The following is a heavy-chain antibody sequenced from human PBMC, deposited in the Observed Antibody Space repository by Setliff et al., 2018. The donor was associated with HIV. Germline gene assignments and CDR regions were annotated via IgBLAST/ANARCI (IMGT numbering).Heavy chain of an antibody. V-gene: IGHV4-39*01. D-gene: IGHD6-13*01. CDR1: GGSISSSSYY. CDR3: ARHEGVYPDFL. CDR2: IYYSGST. Sequence: SETLSLTCTVSGGSISSSSYYWGWIRQPPGKGQEWIGSIYYSGSTYYNPSLKSRVTISVDTSKNQFSLKLSSVTAADTAVYYCARHEGVYPDFLWGQGTLVTVSS. J-gene: IGHJ4*02.